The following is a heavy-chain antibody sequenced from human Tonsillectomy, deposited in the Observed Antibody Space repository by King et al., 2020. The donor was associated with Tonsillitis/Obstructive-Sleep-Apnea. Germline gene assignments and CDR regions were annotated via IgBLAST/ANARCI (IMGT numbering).Heavy chain of an antibody. J-gene: IGHJ4*02. CDR3: ARESMSHYYDSSGYYTFDY. V-gene: IGHV1-18*01. CDR1: GYTFTSYG. D-gene: IGHD3-22*01. Sequence: QFQLVQSGAEVKRPGASVRVSCKASGYTFTSYGISWVRQAPGQGLEWMGWISPYNGDTNFAQKLQGRVTMTTGTSTSTAYMELRSLGSDDTAVYYCARESMSHYYDSSGYYTFDYWGQGTLVTVSS. CDR2: ISPYNGDT.